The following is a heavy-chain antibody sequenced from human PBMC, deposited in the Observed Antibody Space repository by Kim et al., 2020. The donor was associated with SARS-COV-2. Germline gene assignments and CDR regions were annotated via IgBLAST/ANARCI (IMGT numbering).Heavy chain of an antibody. CDR2: STI. Sequence: STIYYADSVKGRFTIARDNAKNSLYLQMKSLRAEDTAVYYCARGYDELDYWGQGTLVTVSS. CDR3: ARGYDELDY. V-gene: IGHV3-11*01. D-gene: IGHD3-22*01. J-gene: IGHJ4*02.